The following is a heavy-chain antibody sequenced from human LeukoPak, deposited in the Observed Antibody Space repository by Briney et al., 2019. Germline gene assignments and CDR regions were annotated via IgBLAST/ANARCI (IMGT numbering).Heavy chain of an antibody. J-gene: IGHJ3*02. Sequence: GGSLRLSCAASGFTFSSYWMHWVRQAPGKGLVWVSRIYSDGSSTSYADSVKGRFTISRYNAKNTLYLQMNSLRAEDTAVYYCAREGAPAGYSSGWYADDAFDIWGQGTMVTVSS. CDR1: GFTFSSYW. CDR2: IYSDGSST. V-gene: IGHV3-74*01. D-gene: IGHD6-19*01. CDR3: AREGAPAGYSSGWYADDAFDI.